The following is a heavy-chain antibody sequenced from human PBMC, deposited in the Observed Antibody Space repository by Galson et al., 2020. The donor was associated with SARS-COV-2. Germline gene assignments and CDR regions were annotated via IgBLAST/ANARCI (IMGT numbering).Heavy chain of an antibody. Sequence: GESLKISCAASGFTFSSYAMSWVRQAPGKGLEWVSAISGSGGSTYYADSVKGRFTISRDNSKNTLYLQMNSLRAEDTAVYYCAKESDYDYYYYGMDVWGQGTTVTVSS. V-gene: IGHV3-23*01. CDR3: AKESDYDYYYYGMDV. CDR1: GFTFSSYA. CDR2: ISGSGGST. D-gene: IGHD4-17*01. J-gene: IGHJ6*01.